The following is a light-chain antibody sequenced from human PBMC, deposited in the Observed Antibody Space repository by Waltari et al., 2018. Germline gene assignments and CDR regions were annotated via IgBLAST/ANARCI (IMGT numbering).Light chain of an antibody. V-gene: IGKV3-20*01. Sequence: ETVLTQSPGTLSLSPGERATLSCNASQSVFIDYLAWYQQKPGQAPRLVIYGTSNRAAGIPDRFSGSGSATDFTLTISRLEPEDFAVYYCQQYTGSLPWTFGQGTKVEIK. CDR3: QQYTGSLPWT. CDR1: QSVFIDY. J-gene: IGKJ1*01. CDR2: GTS.